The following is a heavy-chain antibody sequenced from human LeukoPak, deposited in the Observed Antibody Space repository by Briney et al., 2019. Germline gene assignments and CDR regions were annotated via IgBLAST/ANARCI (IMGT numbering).Heavy chain of an antibody. D-gene: IGHD6-13*01. CDR1: GYSISSDYY. Sequence: KPSETLSLTCAVSGYSISSDYYWGWIRQPPGQGLAWIGSIYHSGSTYYSPSLKSRLTISVDTSKNQFSLKLSSVTAADTAVYYCARHSSSSWSYNYYYMDVWGKGTTVTVSS. V-gene: IGHV4-38-2*01. J-gene: IGHJ6*03. CDR3: ARHSSSSWSYNYYYMDV. CDR2: IYHSGST.